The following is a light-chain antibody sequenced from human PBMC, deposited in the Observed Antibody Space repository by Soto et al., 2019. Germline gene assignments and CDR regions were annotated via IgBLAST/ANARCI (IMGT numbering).Light chain of an antibody. CDR3: QQYGSSPWT. Sequence: IGLTQSPGTLSLSPGERATLSCRASQSVSSSYLAWYQQTPGQAPRLVVYGASSRATGIPDRFSGSGSGTDFTLTISRLEPEDFAVYYCQQYGSSPWTFGQGTKVDIK. CDR2: GAS. CDR1: QSVSSSY. V-gene: IGKV3-20*01. J-gene: IGKJ1*01.